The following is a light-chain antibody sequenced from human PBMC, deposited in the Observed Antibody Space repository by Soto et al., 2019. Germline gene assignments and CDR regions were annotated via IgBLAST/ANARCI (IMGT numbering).Light chain of an antibody. CDR3: QQYNDWPTLT. CDR1: QSVSST. Sequence: EIVMTQSPATLSLSPGERATLSCRASQSVSSTLAWYQQKPGQAPRLLIYNASTRATGIPARFSGSGSGTEFTLTISSLQSEDSAVYYCQQYNDWPTLTFGQGTRLEIK. J-gene: IGKJ5*01. V-gene: IGKV3D-15*01. CDR2: NAS.